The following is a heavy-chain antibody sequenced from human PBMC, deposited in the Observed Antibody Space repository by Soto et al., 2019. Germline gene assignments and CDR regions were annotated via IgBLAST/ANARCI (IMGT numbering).Heavy chain of an antibody. CDR1: GFTFGDYA. Sequence: GGSLRLSCTTSGFTFGDYAMNWVRQAPGKGLEWIGFIRSKAYSGTKEYAASVKGRFTISRDDSKSIAYLQMNSLRAEDTALYYCAISQDRGGRTTFIYWGQGTQVTVSS. CDR3: AISQDRGGRTTFIY. V-gene: IGHV3-49*04. J-gene: IGHJ4*02. CDR2: IRSKAYSGTK. D-gene: IGHD3-16*01.